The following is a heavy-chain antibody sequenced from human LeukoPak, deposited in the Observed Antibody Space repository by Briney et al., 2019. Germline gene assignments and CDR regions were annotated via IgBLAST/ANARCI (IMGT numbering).Heavy chain of an antibody. D-gene: IGHD6-13*01. J-gene: IGHJ4*02. Sequence: PKASVKVSCKASGYTFTGYYMHWVRQAPGQGLQWMGWINPNSGATKYAQKFQGRVTMTRDTSISTAYMELSRLRSEDTAVYYCATVGSIAAAGMGFDYWGQGTLVTVSS. CDR2: INPNSGAT. CDR1: GYTFTGYY. CDR3: ATVGSIAAAGMGFDY. V-gene: IGHV1-2*02.